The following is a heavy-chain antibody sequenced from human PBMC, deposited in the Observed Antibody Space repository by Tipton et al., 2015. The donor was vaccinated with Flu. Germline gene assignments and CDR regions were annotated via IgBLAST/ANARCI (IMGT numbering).Heavy chain of an antibody. V-gene: IGHV4-39*07. CDR3: ARAPYSDYDTSGSSFDY. D-gene: IGHD3-22*01. J-gene: IGHJ4*02. Sequence: TLSLTCTVSGGSISSYYWGWIRQPPGKGLEWIGSIYYSGSTYYNPSLKSRVTISVDTSKNQFSLKLSSVTAADTAVYYCARAPYSDYDTSGSSFDYWGQGTLVTVSS. CDR1: GGSISSYY. CDR2: IYYSGST.